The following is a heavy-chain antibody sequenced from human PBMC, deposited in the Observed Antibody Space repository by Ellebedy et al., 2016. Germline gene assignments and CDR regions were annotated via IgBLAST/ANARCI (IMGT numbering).Heavy chain of an antibody. V-gene: IGHV3-23*01. CDR2: ITGDTGTT. CDR1: GFTLNTYA. Sequence: GGSLRLSCAASGFTLNTYAMTWIRQAAGEGLEWVSAITGDTGTTYYADSVKGRFTISRDNSRNILFLQMNSLRVEDTALYYCVKGASSGSWVTMEYWGQGALVTVSS. CDR3: VKGASSGSWVTMEY. D-gene: IGHD6-13*01. J-gene: IGHJ4*02.